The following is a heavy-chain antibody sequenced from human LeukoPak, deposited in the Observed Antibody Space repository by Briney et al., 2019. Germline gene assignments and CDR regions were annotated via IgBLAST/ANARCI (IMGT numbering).Heavy chain of an antibody. V-gene: IGHV3-11*04. J-gene: IGHJ4*02. CDR1: GFTFSDYY. Sequence: TGGSLRLSCAASGFTFSDYYMSWIRQAPGKGLEWVSYISSSGSTIYYADSVKGRFTISRGNAKNSLYLQMNSLRAEDTAVYYCARARVQGYYYDSSGYYGFDYWGQGTLVTVSS. CDR3: ARARVQGYYYDSSGYYGFDY. CDR2: ISSSGSTI. D-gene: IGHD3-22*01.